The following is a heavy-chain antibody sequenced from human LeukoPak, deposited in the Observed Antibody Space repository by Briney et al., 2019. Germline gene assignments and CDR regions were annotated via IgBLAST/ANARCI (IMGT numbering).Heavy chain of an antibody. J-gene: IGHJ4*02. CDR3: ASSGLSQTVDY. D-gene: IGHD2/OR15-2a*01. CDR2: IYYSGST. Sequence: SETLSLTCTVSGGSISSSSYYWGWIRQPPGKGLEWIGSIYYSGSTYYNPSLKSRVTISVDTSKNQFSLKLSSVTAADTAVYYCASSGLSQTVDYWGQGTLVTVSS. CDR1: GGSISSSSYY. V-gene: IGHV4-39*07.